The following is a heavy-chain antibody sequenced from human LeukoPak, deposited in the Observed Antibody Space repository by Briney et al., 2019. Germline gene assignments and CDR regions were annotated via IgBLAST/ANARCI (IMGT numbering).Heavy chain of an antibody. Sequence: ASVKVSCKASGYTFTSYGISWVRQAPGQGLEWMGIINPSGGSTSYAQKFQGRVTMTRDTSTSTVYMELSSLRSEDTAVYYCARDSIVGAPGFDYWGQGTLVTVSS. CDR3: ARDSIVGAPGFDY. D-gene: IGHD1-26*01. V-gene: IGHV1-46*01. CDR1: GYTFTSYG. CDR2: INPSGGST. J-gene: IGHJ4*02.